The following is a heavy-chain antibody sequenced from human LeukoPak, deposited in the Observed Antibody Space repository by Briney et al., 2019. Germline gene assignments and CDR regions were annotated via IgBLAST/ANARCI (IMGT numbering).Heavy chain of an antibody. CDR2: IYYSGST. V-gene: IGHV4-31*03. D-gene: IGHD4-17*01. J-gene: IGHJ5*02. CDR3: AGNGDYSSSSLLNWFDP. CDR1: GGSISSGGYY. Sequence: SETLSLTCTVSGGSISSGGYYWSWLRQHPGKGLEWIVYIYYSGSTYYDPSLKSRVTISVDTSKNQFSLKLSSVTAADTAVYYCAGNGDYSSSSLLNWFDPWGQGTLVTVSS.